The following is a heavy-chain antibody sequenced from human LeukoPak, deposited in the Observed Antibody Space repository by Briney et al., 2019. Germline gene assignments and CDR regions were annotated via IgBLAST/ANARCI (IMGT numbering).Heavy chain of an antibody. CDR2: ISSSSSYI. Sequence: PGGSLRLSCAASGFTFSIYSMNWVRQAPGKGLEWVSSISSSSSYIYYADSVKGRFTISRDNAKNSLYLQMNSLRAEDTAVYYCARDIASSTSYYYGMDVWGQGTTVTVSS. J-gene: IGHJ6*02. D-gene: IGHD2-2*01. CDR3: ARDIASSTSYYYGMDV. CDR1: GFTFSIYS. V-gene: IGHV3-21*01.